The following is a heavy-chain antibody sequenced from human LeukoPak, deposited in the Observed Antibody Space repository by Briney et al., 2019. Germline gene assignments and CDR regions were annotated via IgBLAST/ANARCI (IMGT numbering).Heavy chain of an antibody. CDR2: INHSGST. J-gene: IGHJ4*02. CDR1: GGSFSGYY. CDR3: ARGLMVRGVISRGYFDY. V-gene: IGHV4-34*01. Sequence: ASETLSLTCAVYGGSFSGYYWSWIRQPPGKGLEWIGEINHSGSTNYNPSLKSRVTISVDTSKNQFSLKLSSVTAADTAVYYCARGLMVRGVISRGYFDYWGQGTLVTVSS. D-gene: IGHD3-10*01.